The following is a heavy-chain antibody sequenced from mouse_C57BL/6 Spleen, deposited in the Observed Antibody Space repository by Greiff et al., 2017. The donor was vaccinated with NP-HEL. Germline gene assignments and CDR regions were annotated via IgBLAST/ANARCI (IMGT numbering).Heavy chain of an antibody. V-gene: IGHV1-82*01. D-gene: IGHD2-1*01. Sequence: VQLQQSGPELVKPGASVKISCKASGYAFSSSWMNWVKQRPGKGLEWIGRIYPGDGDTNYNGKFKGKATLTADKSSSTAYMQLSSLTSEDSAVYFCTNGNLAWFAYWGQGTLVTVSA. J-gene: IGHJ3*01. CDR1: GYAFSSSW. CDR2: IYPGDGDT. CDR3: TNGNLAWFAY.